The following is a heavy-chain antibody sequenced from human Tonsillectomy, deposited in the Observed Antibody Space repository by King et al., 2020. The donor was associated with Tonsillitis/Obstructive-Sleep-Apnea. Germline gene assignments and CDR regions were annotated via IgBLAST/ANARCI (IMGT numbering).Heavy chain of an antibody. CDR2: IYYSGST. D-gene: IGHD3-10*01. Sequence: VQLQESGPGLVKPSETLSLTCTVSGGSVSSGSDYWSWIRQPPGKGLEWIGDIYYSGSTNYNPSLKSRVTISVDTSKNQFSLKLSSVTAADTAVYYCARVPGAGLRWFDPWGQGTRVTVSS. V-gene: IGHV4-61*01. J-gene: IGHJ5*02. CDR1: GGSVSSGSDY. CDR3: ARVPGAGLRWFDP.